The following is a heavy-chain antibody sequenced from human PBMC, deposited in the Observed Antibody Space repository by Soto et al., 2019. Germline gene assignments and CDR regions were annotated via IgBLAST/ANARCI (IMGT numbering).Heavy chain of an antibody. D-gene: IGHD4-17*01. V-gene: IGHV3-33*01. CDR3: TRDHGGAPVSNNYGMDV. J-gene: IGHJ6*02. CDR2: IWYDGSNK. CDR1: GFTFSNYG. Sequence: QVQLVESGGGVVQPGRSLRLSCAASGFTFSNYGMHWVRQAPGKGLEWVAVIWYDGSNKYYADSVKGRFTISRDNSKNTEYAQMTSQRDEDTAVYYCTRDHGGAPVSNNYGMDVWGQGTTVTVSS.